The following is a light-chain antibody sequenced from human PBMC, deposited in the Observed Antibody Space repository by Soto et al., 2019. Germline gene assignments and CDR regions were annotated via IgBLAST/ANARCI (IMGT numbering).Light chain of an antibody. CDR3: QQYNSYSPT. J-gene: IGKJ1*01. V-gene: IGKV1-5*01. CDR2: DAS. Sequence: DIQMTQSPSTLSSSVGDIVPITCPASQSISSWLAWYQQKPGKAPKLLIYDASSLESGVPSRFSGSGSGTEFTLTISSLQPDDFATYYCQQYNSYSPTFGQGTKVDI. CDR1: QSISSW.